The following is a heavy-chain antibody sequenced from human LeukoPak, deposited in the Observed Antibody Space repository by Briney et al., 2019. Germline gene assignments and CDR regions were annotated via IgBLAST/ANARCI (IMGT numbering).Heavy chain of an antibody. CDR1: GYTFTSYD. CDR2: MNPNSGNT. V-gene: IGHV1-8*01. D-gene: IGHD6-13*01. Sequence: GSVKVSCKASGYTFTSYDINWVRQATGQGLEWMGWMNPNSGNTGYAQKFQGRVTMTRNTSISTAYMELSSLRSEDTAVYYCARGRAAGIPFDYWGQGTLVTVSS. CDR3: ARGRAAGIPFDY. J-gene: IGHJ4*02.